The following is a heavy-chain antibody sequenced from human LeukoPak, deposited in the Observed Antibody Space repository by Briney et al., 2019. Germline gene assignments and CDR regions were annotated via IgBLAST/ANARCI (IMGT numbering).Heavy chain of an antibody. CDR1: GYTFTSYY. CDR3: AREHSSSWDQFDY. J-gene: IGHJ4*02. V-gene: IGHV1-46*01. Sequence: ASVKVSCKASGYTFTSYYMHWVRQAPGQGLEWVGIINPSDSITTYAQKFQGRVTMTRDTSTSTVYMELSSLRSEDSAVYYCAREHSSSWDQFDYWGQGTLVTVSS. CDR2: INPSDSIT. D-gene: IGHD6-13*01.